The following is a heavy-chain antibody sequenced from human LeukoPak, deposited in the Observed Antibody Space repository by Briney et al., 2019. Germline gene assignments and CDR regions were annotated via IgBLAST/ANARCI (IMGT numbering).Heavy chain of an antibody. V-gene: IGHV1-46*01. Sequence: GASVKVSCKASGYTFTKYYIHWVRQAPGQGLEWMGLINPGGDNTNYAQNFQGRVTMTRDKSISTAYLQWSSLKASDTAMYYCARLGVVTGDAYFQHWGQGTLVTVSS. CDR3: ARLGVVTGDAYFQH. D-gene: IGHD2-21*02. CDR2: INPGGDNT. J-gene: IGHJ1*01. CDR1: GYTFTKYY.